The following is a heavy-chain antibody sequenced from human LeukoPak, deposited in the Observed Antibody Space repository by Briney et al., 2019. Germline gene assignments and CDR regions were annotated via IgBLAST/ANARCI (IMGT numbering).Heavy chain of an antibody. CDR3: ARGISAGTGSYYYYYGMDV. CDR1: GGTFSSYA. Sequence: SVKVSCKASGGTFSSYAISWVRQAPGQGLEWMGGIIPIFGTANYAQKFQGGVTITADESTSTAYMELSSLRSEDTAVYYCARGISAGTGSYYYYYGMDVWGQGTTVIVSS. D-gene: IGHD6-13*01. J-gene: IGHJ6*02. V-gene: IGHV1-69*01. CDR2: IIPIFGTA.